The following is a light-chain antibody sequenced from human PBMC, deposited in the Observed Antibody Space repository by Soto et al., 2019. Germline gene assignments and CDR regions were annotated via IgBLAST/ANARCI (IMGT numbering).Light chain of an antibody. CDR2: EGS. Sequence: QSVLTQPASVSGSPGQSITISCTGTSSDVGSYNLVSWYQQHPGKAPKLMIYEGSKRPSGVSNRFSGSKSGNTASLTISGLQAEDEADYYCCSYAGSSTPFGGGTKLTAL. CDR1: SSDVGSYNL. V-gene: IGLV2-23*01. J-gene: IGLJ3*02. CDR3: CSYAGSSTP.